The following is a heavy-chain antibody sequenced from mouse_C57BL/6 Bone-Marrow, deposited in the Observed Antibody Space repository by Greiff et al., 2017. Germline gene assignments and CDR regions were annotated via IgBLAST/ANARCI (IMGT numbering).Heavy chain of an antibody. CDR2: IYPGNSDT. CDR1: GYTFTSYW. CDR3: TSYYGSSYRDY. J-gene: IGHJ2*01. Sequence: VQLQQSGTVLARPGASVKMSCKTSGYTFTSYWMHWVKQRPGQGLEWIGAIYPGNSDTSYNQKFKGKAKLTAVTSASTAYMELSSLTNEDSAVYYCTSYYGSSYRDYWGQGTTLTVSS. D-gene: IGHD1-1*01. V-gene: IGHV1-5*01.